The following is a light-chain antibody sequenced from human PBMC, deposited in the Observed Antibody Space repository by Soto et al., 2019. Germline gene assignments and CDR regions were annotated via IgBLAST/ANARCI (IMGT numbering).Light chain of an antibody. CDR1: QDVMYD. CDR3: QQYRSWPRT. V-gene: IGKV3-15*01. J-gene: IGKJ1*01. Sequence: EIVLTQSPAALSVSPGGRATLSCRASQDVMYDLAWYQQKPGQAPRLLVYGASTRATDAPPRFRGSGSGREFSLTISSLQSEDVATYYCQQYRSWPRTFGQGSRVEIK. CDR2: GAS.